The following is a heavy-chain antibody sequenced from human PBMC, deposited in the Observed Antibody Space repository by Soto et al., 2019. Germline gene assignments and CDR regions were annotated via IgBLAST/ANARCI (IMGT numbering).Heavy chain of an antibody. J-gene: IGHJ4*02. Sequence: EVQLVQSGGGLVQPGGSLRLSCVAPGFTFSDHHMDWVRQAPGKGLEWVGRARNKAHGYTTAHVASVKGRFTISRDDSKNSLYLQMNSLKTEDTAVYFCARLMGTSFDLWGQGTLVTVSS. CDR2: ARNKAHGYTT. D-gene: IGHD2-8*01. V-gene: IGHV3-72*01. CDR3: ARLMGTSFDL. CDR1: GFTFSDHH.